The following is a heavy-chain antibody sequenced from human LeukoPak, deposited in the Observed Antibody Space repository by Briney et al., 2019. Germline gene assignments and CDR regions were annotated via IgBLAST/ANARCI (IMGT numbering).Heavy chain of an antibody. CDR3: ASLRGRWGLPRPPNWFDP. CDR1: GGSFSGYY. CDR2: INHSGST. D-gene: IGHD1-26*01. J-gene: IGHJ5*02. Sequence: SETLSLTCAVYGGSFSGYYWSWIRQPPGKGLEWIGEINHSGSTNYNPSLKSRVTISVDTSKNQFSLKLSSVTAADTAVYYCASLRGRWGLPRPPNWFDPWGQGTLVTVSS. V-gene: IGHV4-34*01.